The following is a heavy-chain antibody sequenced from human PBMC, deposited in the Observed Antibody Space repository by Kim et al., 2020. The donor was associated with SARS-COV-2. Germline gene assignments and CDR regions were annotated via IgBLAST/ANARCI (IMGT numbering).Heavy chain of an antibody. CDR1: GGSISSGGYY. Sequence: SETLSLTCTVSGGSISSGGYYWSWIRQHPGKGLEWIGYIYYSGSTYYNPSLKSRVTISVDTSKNQFSLKLSSVTAADTAVYYCARAGGSIAAVGGFDYWGQGTLVTVSS. J-gene: IGHJ4*02. CDR2: IYYSGST. CDR3: ARAGGSIAAVGGFDY. D-gene: IGHD6-6*01. V-gene: IGHV4-31*03.